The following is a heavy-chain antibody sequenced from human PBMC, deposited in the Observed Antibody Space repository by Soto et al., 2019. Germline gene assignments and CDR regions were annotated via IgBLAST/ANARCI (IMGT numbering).Heavy chain of an antibody. CDR3: AKNGQPPYYYYGMDV. V-gene: IGHV1-18*01. CDR1: GYTFSRYG. J-gene: IGHJ6*02. D-gene: IGHD2-8*01. CDR2: ISGYNGDT. Sequence: QGQLVQSGPEVKKPGASVKVSCKASGYTFSRYGISWVRQAPGQGLEWMGWISGYNGDTIYAQKVQGSVTMTIDTSTYTAYMELRSLTSDDTAIYYCAKNGQPPYYYYGMDVWGQGTTVTVSS.